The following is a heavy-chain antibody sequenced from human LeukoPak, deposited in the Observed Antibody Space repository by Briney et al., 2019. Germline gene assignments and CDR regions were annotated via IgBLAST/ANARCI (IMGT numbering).Heavy chain of an antibody. CDR3: ARVFYGFWSRAPGFVFDY. D-gene: IGHD3-3*01. J-gene: IGHJ4*02. CDR1: SGSVSSHF. V-gene: IGHV4-59*02. Sequence: SEALSLTCTVSSGSVSSHFWSWIRQPPGKGLEWIGYIYYSGSTNYSPSRKSRVTISVDTSKNQFSLNLSSVTAADTAVYYCARVFYGFWSRAPGFVFDYWGQGTLVTVSS. CDR2: IYYSGST.